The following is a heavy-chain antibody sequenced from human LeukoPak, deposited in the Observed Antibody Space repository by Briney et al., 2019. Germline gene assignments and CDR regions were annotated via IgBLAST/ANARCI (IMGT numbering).Heavy chain of an antibody. D-gene: IGHD4-4*01. V-gene: IGHV1-2*02. CDR3: AREAMTTSNHYYFGIDV. Sequence: GASVKVSCKASGYTFTGYYMHWVRRAPGQGLEWMGWINPDSGGTNYAQKFQGRVTMTRDTSISTAYMELSRLRSDDTAVYYCAREAMTTSNHYYFGIDVWAKGPRSPSP. CDR1: GYTFTGYY. CDR2: INPDSGGT. J-gene: IGHJ6*02.